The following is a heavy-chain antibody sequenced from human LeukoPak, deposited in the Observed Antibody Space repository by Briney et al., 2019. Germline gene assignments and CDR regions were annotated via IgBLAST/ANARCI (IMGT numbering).Heavy chain of an antibody. V-gene: IGHV4-34*01. D-gene: IGHD2-2*03. Sequence: SETLSLTCAVYGGSFSGYYWSWIRQPPGKGLEWIGEINHSGSTNYNPSLKSRVTISVDTSKNQFSLKLSSVTAADTAVYYCARHGYCSSTSCLTYGWFDPWGQGALVTVSS. CDR1: GGSFSGYY. CDR2: INHSGST. CDR3: ARHGYCSSTSCLTYGWFDP. J-gene: IGHJ5*02.